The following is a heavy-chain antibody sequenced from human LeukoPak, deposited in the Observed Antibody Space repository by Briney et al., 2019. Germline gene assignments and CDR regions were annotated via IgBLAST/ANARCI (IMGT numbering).Heavy chain of an antibody. J-gene: IGHJ4*02. CDR2: IKQDGSEK. Sequence: PGGSLRLSCAASGFSLSTYWMSWVRQAPGKGLEWVANIKQDGSEKHYVGSVKGRFTISRDNAKSSLYLQMNSLRVEDTAVYYCARDGVAGARHPFDSRGQGTLVTVSS. D-gene: IGHD1-26*01. CDR1: GFSLSTYW. V-gene: IGHV3-7*04. CDR3: ARDGVAGARHPFDS.